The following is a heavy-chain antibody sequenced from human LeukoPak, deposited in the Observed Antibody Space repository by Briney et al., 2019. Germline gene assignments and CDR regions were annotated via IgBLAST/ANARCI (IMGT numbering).Heavy chain of an antibody. V-gene: IGHV1-2*02. CDR3: APTAEAYTSWWKV. D-gene: IGHD3-16*01. CDR2: INPDSGFT. CDR1: GYRFTDDY. Sequence: ASVKVSCKASGYRFTDDYMHWVRQAPGQGLEFMGWINPDSGFTNYAQKFKGRVTMTRDTSISTAYLEVRSLTSDDTAVYYCAPTAEAYTSWWKVWGQGTLVTVSS. J-gene: IGHJ4*02.